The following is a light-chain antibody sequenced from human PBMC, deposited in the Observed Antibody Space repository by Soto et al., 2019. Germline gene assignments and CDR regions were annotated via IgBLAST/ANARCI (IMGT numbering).Light chain of an antibody. Sequence: EIGLTQSPGTLSLSPGERVNLSCRASQSVSSSYLAWYQQKPGQAPRLLIYGASTRATGIPDRFSGSGSGTDFTLTISRLEPEDFAVYYCQQYGSSPLTFGGGTKVDIK. J-gene: IGKJ4*01. CDR2: GAS. CDR1: QSVSSSY. V-gene: IGKV3-20*01. CDR3: QQYGSSPLT.